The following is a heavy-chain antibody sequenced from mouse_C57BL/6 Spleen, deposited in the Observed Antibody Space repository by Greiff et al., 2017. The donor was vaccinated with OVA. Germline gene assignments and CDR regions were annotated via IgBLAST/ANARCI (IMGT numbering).Heavy chain of an antibody. CDR2: IYPGSGST. Sequence: QVQLQQPGAELVKPGASVKMSCKASGYTFTSYWITWVKQRPGQGLEWIGDIYPGSGSTNYNEKFKSKATLTVDTSSSTAYMQLSSLTSEDSAVYYCARRRERHGAMDYWGQGTSVTVSS. CDR1: GYTFTSYW. J-gene: IGHJ4*01. V-gene: IGHV1-55*01. D-gene: IGHD3-1*01. CDR3: ARRRERHGAMDY.